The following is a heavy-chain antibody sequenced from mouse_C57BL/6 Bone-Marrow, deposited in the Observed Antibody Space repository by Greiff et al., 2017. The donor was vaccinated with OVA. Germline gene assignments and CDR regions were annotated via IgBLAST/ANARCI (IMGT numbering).Heavy chain of an antibody. V-gene: IGHV3-6*01. CDR1: GYSITSGYF. D-gene: IGHD2-5*01. CDR3: AGAAPYSNYGDCYAMDY. J-gene: IGHJ4*01. CDR2: IRYDGST. Sequence: EVQLVESGPGLVKPSQSLSLSCSVTGYSITSGYFWNWIRQLPENLLEWVGFIRYDGSTNYNPSLKNRISLTRDTSKNQFFLKLNSVTTEDTATYYCAGAAPYSNYGDCYAMDYWGQGTSVTVSS.